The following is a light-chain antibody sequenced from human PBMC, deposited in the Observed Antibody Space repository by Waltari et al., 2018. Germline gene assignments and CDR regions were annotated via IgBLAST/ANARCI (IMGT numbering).Light chain of an antibody. J-gene: IGKJ4*01. V-gene: IGKV3-15*01. Sequence: EIVMTQSPATLSVSPGERVTLSCRASQSVSNTLAWYQQKPGQAPRLLIYGASTRATGIPAKFSGSGSGTDFTLTINSLQSEDFAVYYCQQYNNWPLTFGGGTKVEIK. CDR2: GAS. CDR3: QQYNNWPLT. CDR1: QSVSNT.